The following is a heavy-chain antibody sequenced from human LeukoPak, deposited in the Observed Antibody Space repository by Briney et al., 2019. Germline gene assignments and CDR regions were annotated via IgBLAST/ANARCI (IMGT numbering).Heavy chain of an antibody. D-gene: IGHD4-17*01. CDR3: ARVPNYGDDVWFDP. CDR2: IYYTGST. Sequence: SETLSLTCTVSGASIGSDGYYWTWIRQHPGKGLEWIAYIYYTGSTYYNPSLKSRVTISVDTSKNQFSLKLRSVTAADTAVYYCARVPNYGDDVWFDPWGQGTLVTVSS. V-gene: IGHV4-31*03. J-gene: IGHJ5*02. CDR1: GASIGSDGYY.